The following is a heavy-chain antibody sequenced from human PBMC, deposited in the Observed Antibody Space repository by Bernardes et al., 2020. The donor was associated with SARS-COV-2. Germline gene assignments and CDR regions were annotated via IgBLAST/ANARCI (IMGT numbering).Heavy chain of an antibody. V-gene: IGHV3-23*01. J-gene: IGHJ6*02. Sequence: GGSLRLSCAASGFIVRSNYMSWVRQVPGKGLEWVSAISAIGGSTYYAESVKGRFTISRDNSRNTLYLEMNSLRAEDTAVYYCSKNAKYSSSSMEVWGQGTTVTVSS. D-gene: IGHD6-6*01. CDR2: ISAIGGST. CDR3: SKNAKYSSSSMEV. CDR1: GFIVRSNY.